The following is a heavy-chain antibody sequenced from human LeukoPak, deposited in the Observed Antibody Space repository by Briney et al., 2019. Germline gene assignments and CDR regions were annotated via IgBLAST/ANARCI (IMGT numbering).Heavy chain of an antibody. Sequence: GGSLRLSCAASGFTFRTYAMRWVRHARGKGLEWVAAIKPDGSEEYYVDSVKGRFTISKDNAKNSLFLQMNNLRVEDTAVYYCARGWECDYWGQGTLVTVSS. J-gene: IGHJ4*02. V-gene: IGHV3-7*05. CDR2: IKPDGSEE. CDR3: ARGWECDY. CDR1: GFTFRTYA. D-gene: IGHD1-26*01.